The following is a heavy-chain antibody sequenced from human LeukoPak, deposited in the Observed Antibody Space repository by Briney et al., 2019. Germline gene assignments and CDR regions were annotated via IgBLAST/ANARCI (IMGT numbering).Heavy chain of an antibody. D-gene: IGHD3-22*01. V-gene: IGHV4-59*12. CDR3: TRRRYYDPVGLDF. Sequence: SETLSLTCSVSGDSLSGYWWTWIRQPPGKGLEWIGIIYYTGSTDYNPSLKRRVTLSADTSKNQFSLKLTSVTAADTALYYCTRRRYYDPVGLDFWGRGTLVTVSS. J-gene: IGHJ4*02. CDR1: GDSLSGYW. CDR2: IYYTGST.